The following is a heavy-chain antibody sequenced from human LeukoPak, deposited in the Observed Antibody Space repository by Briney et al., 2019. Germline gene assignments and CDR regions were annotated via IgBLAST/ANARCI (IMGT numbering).Heavy chain of an antibody. CDR1: GFTVSSNY. CDR2: IYSGGST. V-gene: IGHV3-66*01. J-gene: IGHJ4*02. Sequence: GGSLRLSCAASGFTVSSNYTSWVRQAPGKGLEWVSVIYSGGSTYYADYVKGRFTISRDNSKHTLYLQMNSLRAEDTAVYYCARYSGYDLYYFDYWGQGTLVTVSS. CDR3: ARYSGYDLYYFDY. D-gene: IGHD5-12*01.